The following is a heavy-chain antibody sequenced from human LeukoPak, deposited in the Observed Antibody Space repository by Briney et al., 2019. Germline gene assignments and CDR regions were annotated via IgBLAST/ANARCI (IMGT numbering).Heavy chain of an antibody. CDR2: IHRDSRT. D-gene: IGHD3-10*01. Sequence: SGGSLRLSCVVSGFTVTSDYMSWVRQAPGQGLDWVSIIHRDSRTFYADSVKGRFTISRDNSKNTLYLQLSSLRAEDTAVYYCASRGTWGQGTLVTASS. V-gene: IGHV3-66*01. CDR1: GFTVTSDY. J-gene: IGHJ5*02. CDR3: ASRGT.